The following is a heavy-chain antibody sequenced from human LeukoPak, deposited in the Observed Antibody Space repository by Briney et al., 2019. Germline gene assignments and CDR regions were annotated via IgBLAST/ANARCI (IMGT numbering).Heavy chain of an antibody. CDR2: FYSDGTT. Sequence: GGSLILSCAASGFTVSSNYISWVRQAPGKGLEWVSAFYSDGTTYYADSVRGRFTISRDNSKNTVYLQMNTLRADDTAVYYCARAPTRVTTFDYWGQGTLVTVSS. V-gene: IGHV3-66*01. J-gene: IGHJ4*02. CDR1: GFTVSSNY. D-gene: IGHD4-11*01. CDR3: ARAPTRVTTFDY.